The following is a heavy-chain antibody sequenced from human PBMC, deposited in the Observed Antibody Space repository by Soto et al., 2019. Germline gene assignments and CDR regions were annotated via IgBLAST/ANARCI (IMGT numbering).Heavy chain of an antibody. Sequence: SVQVSCKASRGTFSSYAISWVLLAPGHGREWMGGIIPIFGTAHYAQKFQDRVTLTRNTSASKAYMEQASLRYEDTTVYFCAAEIDATNVTGLDYWGQGTMVTVSS. V-gene: IGHV1-69*05. CDR2: IIPIFGTA. CDR1: RGTFSSYA. CDR3: AAEIDATNVTGLDY. D-gene: IGHD3-9*01. J-gene: IGHJ4*02.